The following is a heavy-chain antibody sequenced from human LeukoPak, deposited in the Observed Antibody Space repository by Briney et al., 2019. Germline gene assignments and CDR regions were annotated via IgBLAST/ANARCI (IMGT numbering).Heavy chain of an antibody. J-gene: IGHJ4*02. CDR1: GYTFTNCY. V-gene: IGHV5-51*01. D-gene: IGHD2-2*01. Sequence: GESLKISCKGSGYTFTNCYIGWVRQTPGKGLEWMGIISPGDSDARYSPSFQGQVTISADKSISTAYLRWSSLKASDTAMYYCARRYCSSTSCNPYFFDYWGQGTLVTVSS. CDR2: ISPGDSDA. CDR3: ARRYCSSTSCNPYFFDY.